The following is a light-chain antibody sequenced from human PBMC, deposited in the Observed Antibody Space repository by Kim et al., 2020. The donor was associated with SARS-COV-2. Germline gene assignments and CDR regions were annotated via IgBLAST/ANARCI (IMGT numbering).Light chain of an antibody. CDR3: LQSYDTFT. J-gene: IGKJ2*01. CDR2: GAS. V-gene: IGKV1-39*01. CDR1: QSISTF. Sequence: LSASVGDRVTITCRASQSISTFLSWYQQKPGEAPKVVIYGASSLQSGVPSRFSGSGSGTDFTLTISSLQPEDFATYFCLQSYDTFTFGQGTKLEIK.